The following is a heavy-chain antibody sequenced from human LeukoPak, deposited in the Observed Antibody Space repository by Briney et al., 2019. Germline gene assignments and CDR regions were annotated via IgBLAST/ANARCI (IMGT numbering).Heavy chain of an antibody. D-gene: IGHD3-10*01. CDR1: GYTFTSYY. CDR3: AREQDYYGSGSYYEPTDPSFDY. Sequence: ASVKVSCKASGYTFTSYYMHWVRQARGQGLEWMGIINPSGGSTSYAQKFQGRVTMTRDTSTSTVYMELSSLRSEDTAVYYCAREQDYYGSGSYYEPTDPSFDYWGQGTLVTVSS. CDR2: INPSGGST. V-gene: IGHV1-46*01. J-gene: IGHJ4*02.